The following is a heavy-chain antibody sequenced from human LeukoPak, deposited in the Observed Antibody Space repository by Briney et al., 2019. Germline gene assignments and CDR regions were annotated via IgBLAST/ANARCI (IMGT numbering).Heavy chain of an antibody. CDR3: ARDCSSTSCYVSD. CDR2: SSAYNGNT. V-gene: IGHV1-18*01. Sequence: ASVKVSCKASVYTFTSYGISWVRQAPGQGLEWMGWSSAYNGNTNYAQKLQGRVTMTTDTSTSTAYMELRSLRSDDTAVYYCARDCSSTSCYVSDWGQGTLVTVSS. J-gene: IGHJ4*02. CDR1: VYTFTSYG. D-gene: IGHD2-2*01.